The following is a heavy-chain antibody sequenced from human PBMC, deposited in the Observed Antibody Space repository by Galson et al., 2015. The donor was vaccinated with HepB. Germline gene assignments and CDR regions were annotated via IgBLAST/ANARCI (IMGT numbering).Heavy chain of an antibody. V-gene: IGHV3-11*06. D-gene: IGHD6-19*01. CDR2: ISSSISGSST. Sequence: SLRLSCAASGFTFSDYYMSWLRQTPGKGLEWLSYISSSISGSSTHYADSVLGRFTISRDNAKNSLFLQLNSLRAEDTAVYYCARVRSVAGTIGFDNWGQGTLVTVSS. J-gene: IGHJ4*02. CDR3: ARVRSVAGTIGFDN. CDR1: GFTFSDYY.